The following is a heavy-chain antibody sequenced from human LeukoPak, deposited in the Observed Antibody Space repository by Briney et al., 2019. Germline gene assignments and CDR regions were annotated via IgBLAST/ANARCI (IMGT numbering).Heavy chain of an antibody. J-gene: IGHJ4*02. Sequence: PSETLSLTCAVYGGSFSGYYWSWIRQPAGKGLEWIGRIYTSGSTNYNPSLKSRVTMSVDTSKNQFSLKLSSVTAADTAVYYCARDAPISGSYDCWGQGTLVTVSS. D-gene: IGHD1-26*01. CDR1: GGSFSGYY. CDR2: IYTSGST. V-gene: IGHV4-4*07. CDR3: ARDAPISGSYDC.